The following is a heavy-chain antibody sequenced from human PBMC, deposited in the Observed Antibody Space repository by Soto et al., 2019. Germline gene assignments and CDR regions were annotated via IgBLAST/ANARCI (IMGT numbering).Heavy chain of an antibody. V-gene: IGHV4-30-4*01. J-gene: IGHJ5*02. CDR2: IYYSGST. CDR1: GGSISSGDYY. Sequence: TLSLTFTVSGGSISSGDYYWSWIRQPPGKGLEWIGYIYYSGSTYYNPSLKSRVTISVDTSKNQFSLKLSSVTAADTAVYYCARYSSFGVVIQTVNWFDHWGQGTLVTV. D-gene: IGHD3-3*01. CDR3: ARYSSFGVVIQTVNWFDH.